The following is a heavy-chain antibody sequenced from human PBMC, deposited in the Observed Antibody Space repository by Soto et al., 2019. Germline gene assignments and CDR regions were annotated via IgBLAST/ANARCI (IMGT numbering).Heavy chain of an antibody. J-gene: IGHJ6*01. CDR3: ARDLRKRVESYVRNMDV. CDR2: ISYXXXXX. V-gene: IGHV3-30*04. CDR1: GFTFSSYA. Sequence: QEQLVESGGGVVQPGGSLRLSCTASGFTFSSYAIHWVRQAPGKGLEWVAIISYXXXXXXXXXXVKGRFTISRENSKXXXXXXXXXXXXXXXXVYYCARDLRKRVESYVRNMDVW. D-gene: IGHD3-10*01.